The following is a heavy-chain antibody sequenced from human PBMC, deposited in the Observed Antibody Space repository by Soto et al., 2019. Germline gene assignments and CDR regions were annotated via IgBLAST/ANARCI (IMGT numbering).Heavy chain of an antibody. V-gene: IGHV1-58*02. Sequence: ASVKVSCKASGFTFINSAIQWVRQARGQRLEWMGWIVVGSGHINYAQKFQERLSITRDMSTSTAYMELSSLTLEDTAVYYCAAVQGGGPTFHFWGPETRVTFSS. CDR2: IVVGSGHI. J-gene: IGHJ4*02. CDR1: GFTFINSA. CDR3: AAVQGGGPTFHF. D-gene: IGHD1-26*01.